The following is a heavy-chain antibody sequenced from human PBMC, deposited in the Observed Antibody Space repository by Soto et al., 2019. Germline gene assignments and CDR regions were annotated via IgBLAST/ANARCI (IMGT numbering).Heavy chain of an antibody. D-gene: IGHD1-1*01. CDR2: ISYDGSDR. V-gene: IGHV3-33*05. CDR1: GFTFISYG. Sequence: GGSLRLSCAASGFTFISYGMHWVRQAPGKGLQWVAFISYDGSDRYYEDSVKGRFTISRGNSKNTLYLQINSLRAEDTAVYFCARATNHYYGLDVWGQGTTVTVSS. CDR3: ARATNHYYGLDV. J-gene: IGHJ6*02.